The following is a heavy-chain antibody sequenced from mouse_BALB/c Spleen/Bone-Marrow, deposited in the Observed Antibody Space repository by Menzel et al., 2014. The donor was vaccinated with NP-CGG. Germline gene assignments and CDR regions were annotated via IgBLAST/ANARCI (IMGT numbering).Heavy chain of an antibody. CDR3: ARRERTGMNY. CDR1: GFNIKDTY. D-gene: IGHD4-1*01. J-gene: IGHJ2*01. V-gene: IGHV1-69*02. CDR2: IHPSDSET. Sequence: QVQLQQPGAELVKPGASVKLSCTASGFNIKDTYMHWVKQRPGQGLEWIGMIHPSDSETRLNQKFKDKATLTVDKSSSTAYMQLSSPTSEDSAVYYCARRERTGMNYWGQGTTLTVSS.